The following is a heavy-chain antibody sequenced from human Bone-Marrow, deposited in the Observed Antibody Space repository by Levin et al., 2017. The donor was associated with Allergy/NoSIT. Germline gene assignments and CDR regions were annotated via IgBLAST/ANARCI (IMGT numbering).Heavy chain of an antibody. CDR2: MYTTGDT. J-gene: IGHJ6*02. CDR1: GGSINSGDYY. Sequence: SQTLSLTCTVSGGSINSGDYYWPWIRQPPGKGLEWIGHMYTTGDTNYNPSVRSRVSISGDTSKNQISLKVRSVSVADTAVYYCARETLDVTVLGAAPIISYYGMDVWGQGTTVTVSS. D-gene: IGHD2-21*02. CDR3: ARETLDVTVLGAAPIISYYGMDV. V-gene: IGHV4-30-4*01.